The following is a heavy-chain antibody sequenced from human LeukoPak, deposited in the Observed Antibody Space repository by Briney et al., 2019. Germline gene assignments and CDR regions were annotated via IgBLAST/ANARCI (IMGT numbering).Heavy chain of an antibody. CDR1: GGSISSYY. D-gene: IGHD3-22*01. CDR2: IYYSGST. CDR3: ARDPYYDSTGGHFDL. J-gene: IGHJ2*01. Sequence: SETLSLTCTVSGGSISSYYWSWIRQPSGKGLEWIGYIYYSGSTNYNPSLKSRVTISVDTSKNQFSLKLSSVTAADTAVYYCARDPYYDSTGGHFDLWGRGTLITVSS. V-gene: IGHV4-59*01.